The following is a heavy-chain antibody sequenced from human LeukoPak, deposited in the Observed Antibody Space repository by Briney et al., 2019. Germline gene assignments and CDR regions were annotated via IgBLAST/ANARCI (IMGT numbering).Heavy chain of an antibody. CDR2: IYYSGST. CDR1: GGSISSSSYY. CDR3: AKSVGATLFDY. V-gene: IGHV4-39*07. Sequence: ASETLSLTCSVSGGSISSSSYYWGWIRQPPGKGLEWIGGIYYSGSTYYNPSLKSRVTISVDTSKNQFSLKLNSVTAADTAVYYCAKSVGATLFDYWGQGTLVTVSS. D-gene: IGHD1-26*01. J-gene: IGHJ4*02.